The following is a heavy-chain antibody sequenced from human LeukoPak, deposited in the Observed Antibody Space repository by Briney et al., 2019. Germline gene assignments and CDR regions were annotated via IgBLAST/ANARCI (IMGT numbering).Heavy chain of an antibody. D-gene: IGHD1-1*01. CDR1: GGTFSSYA. CDR2: IIPILGIA. CDR3: AIFGGTTSYYFDY. Sequence: SVKVSCKASGGTFSSYAISWVRQAPGQGLEWMGRIIPILGIANYAQKFQGRVTTTADKSTSTAYMELSSLRSEDTAVYYCAIFGGTTSYYFDYWGQGTLVTVSS. J-gene: IGHJ4*02. V-gene: IGHV1-69*04.